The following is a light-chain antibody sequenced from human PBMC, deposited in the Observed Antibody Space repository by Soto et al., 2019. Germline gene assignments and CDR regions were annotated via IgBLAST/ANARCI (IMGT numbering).Light chain of an antibody. CDR1: QSVYTH. J-gene: IGKJ1*01. CDR2: GAS. Sequence: DIVMTQSPATLSVSPGERTTLSCRASQSVYTHLAWYQQRPGQAPRVLIYGASTRATGIPARFSGSGSGTEFTLTISSLQSEDFAVYYCQHYIDWPRTFGQGTKVEIK. V-gene: IGKV3-15*01. CDR3: QHYIDWPRT.